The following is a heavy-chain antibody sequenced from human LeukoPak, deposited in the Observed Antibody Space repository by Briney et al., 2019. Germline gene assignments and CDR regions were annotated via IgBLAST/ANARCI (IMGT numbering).Heavy chain of an antibody. CDR2: ISAYNGNT. CDR3: ASLYGSGSYLNY. J-gene: IGHJ4*02. CDR1: GYTFTSYG. V-gene: IGHV1-18*01. Sequence: ASVKVSCKASGYTFTSYGISWVRQAPGQGLEWMGWISAYNGNTNYTQKLQGRVTMTTDTSTSTAYMELRSLRSDDTAVYYCASLYGSGSYLNYWGQGTLVTVSS. D-gene: IGHD3-10*01.